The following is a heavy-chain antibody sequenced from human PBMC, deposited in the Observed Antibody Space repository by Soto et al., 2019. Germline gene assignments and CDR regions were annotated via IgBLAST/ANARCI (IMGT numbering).Heavy chain of an antibody. V-gene: IGHV3-33*01. J-gene: IGHJ4*02. Sequence: QLVESGGGVVQPGRSLRLSCVGSGFTFSSYGIHWVRQAPGKGLECVALIWGDGTNEDYADSVEGRFTVSKDNSKNTVYLEINSLRVEDTAVYYCAVLHSSSTSYIDCWGQGALVTVSS. CDR3: AVLHSSSTSYIDC. CDR1: GFTFSSYG. D-gene: IGHD6-13*01. CDR2: IWGDGTNE.